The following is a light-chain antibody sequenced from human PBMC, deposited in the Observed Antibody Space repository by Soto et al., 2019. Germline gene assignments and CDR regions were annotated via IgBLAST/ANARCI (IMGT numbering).Light chain of an antibody. CDR3: SSHAGANDAFV. V-gene: IGLV2-8*01. CDR2: DVN. Sequence: QSALTQPPSASGSPGQSVTISCTGTSGDVGGSKFVSWYQQHPGKAPKLMIHDVNRRPSGVPDRFTGSKSGNTASLTVSGLQAEDEADYYCSSHAGANDAFVFGSGTKVTVL. CDR1: SGDVGGSKF. J-gene: IGLJ1*01.